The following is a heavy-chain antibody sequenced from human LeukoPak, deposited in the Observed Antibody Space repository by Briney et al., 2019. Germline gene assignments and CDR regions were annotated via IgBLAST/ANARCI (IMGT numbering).Heavy chain of an antibody. CDR3: AKRGYCSGGSCYSASQH. Sequence: SGGSLRLSCAASGFTFSSYGMNWVRQAPGKGLEWVSSISSSSSYIYYADSVKGRFTISRDNAKNSLYLQMNSLRAEDTAVYYCAKRGYCSGGSCYSASQHWGQGTLVTVSS. J-gene: IGHJ1*01. V-gene: IGHV3-21*01. CDR2: ISSSSSYI. CDR1: GFTFSSYG. D-gene: IGHD2-15*01.